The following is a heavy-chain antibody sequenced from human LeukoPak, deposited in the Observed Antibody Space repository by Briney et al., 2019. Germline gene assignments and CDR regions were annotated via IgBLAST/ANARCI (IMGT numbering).Heavy chain of an antibody. V-gene: IGHV3-23*01. CDR1: GFTFSSYA. CDR3: ANRNAPGIAGY. CDR2: ISGSGGST. J-gene: IGHJ4*02. Sequence: GGSLGLSCAASGFTFSSYAMSWVRQAPGKGLEWVSAISGSGGSTYYADSVKGRFTISRDNSKNTLYLQMNSLRAEDTAVYYCANRNAPGIAGYWGQGTLVTVSS. D-gene: IGHD6-13*01.